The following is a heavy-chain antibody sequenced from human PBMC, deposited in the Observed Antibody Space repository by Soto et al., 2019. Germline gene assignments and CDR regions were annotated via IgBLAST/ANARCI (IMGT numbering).Heavy chain of an antibody. V-gene: IGHV3-21*01. CDR1: GFTFSSYS. CDR3: ASWGDGSGSYYKNYYYGMDV. D-gene: IGHD3-10*01. CDR2: ISSSSSYI. Sequence: GGSLRLSCAASGFTFSSYSMNWVRQAPGKGPEWVSSISSSSSYIYYADSVKGRFTISRDNAKNSLYLQMNSLRAEDTAVYYCASWGDGSGSYYKNYYYGMDVWGQGTTVTVSS. J-gene: IGHJ6*02.